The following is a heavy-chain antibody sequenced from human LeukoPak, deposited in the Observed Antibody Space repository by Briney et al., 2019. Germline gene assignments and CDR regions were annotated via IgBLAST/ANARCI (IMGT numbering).Heavy chain of an antibody. D-gene: IGHD1-26*01. Sequence: SETLSLTCAVYGGSFSGYYWSWIRQPPGKGLEWIGEINHSGSTNYNPSLKSRVTISVDTSKNQFSLKLSSVTAADTAVYYCARESGLSAQATAVNYWGQGTLVTVSS. CDR1: GGSFSGYY. CDR2: INHSGST. J-gene: IGHJ4*02. V-gene: IGHV4-34*01. CDR3: ARESGLSAQATAVNY.